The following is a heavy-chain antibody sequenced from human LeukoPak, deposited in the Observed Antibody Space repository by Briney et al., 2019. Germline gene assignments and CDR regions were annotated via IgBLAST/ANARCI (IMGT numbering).Heavy chain of an antibody. CDR1: GGTFSSYA. Sequence: SVKVSCKASGGTFSSYAISWVRQAPGQGLEWMGRIIPILGIANYAQKFQGRVTITADKSTSTAYMELSSLRSEDTAIYYCTTGKIYCSSCSDDYWGQGTLVTVSS. V-gene: IGHV1-69*04. CDR3: TTGKIYCSSCSDDY. J-gene: IGHJ4*02. D-gene: IGHD2-15*01. CDR2: IIPILGIA.